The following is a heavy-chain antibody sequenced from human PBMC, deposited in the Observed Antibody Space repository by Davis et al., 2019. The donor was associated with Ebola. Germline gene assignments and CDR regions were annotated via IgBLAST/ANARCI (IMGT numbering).Heavy chain of an antibody. Sequence: GESLKISCSASGFTFSSYAMHWVRQAPGKGLEYVSAISSNGGSTYYADSVKGRFTISRHNSKNTLYLQMNSLRAEDTAVYYCARTCGGSCVHGAFDIWGQGTMVTVSS. J-gene: IGHJ3*02. CDR1: GFTFSSYA. D-gene: IGHD2-15*01. CDR2: ISSNGGST. CDR3: ARTCGGSCVHGAFDI. V-gene: IGHV3-64*04.